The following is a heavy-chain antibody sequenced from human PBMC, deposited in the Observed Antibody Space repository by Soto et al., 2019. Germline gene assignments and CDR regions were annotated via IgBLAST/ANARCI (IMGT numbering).Heavy chain of an antibody. V-gene: IGHV3-30-3*01. Sequence: VQLVESGGGLVQPGGSLRLSCAVSGFTFGSYWLNWVRQAPGKGLVWVAVISYDGRNTYYADSVKGRFTISRDTCKNALYLHMDSLRAEDPAVYYCAIYLDKSSRYYYSHYYSGMYFWGQGTTVTVSS. CDR3: AIYLDKSSRYYYSHYYSGMYF. CDR2: ISYDGRNT. D-gene: IGHD3-22*01. J-gene: IGHJ6*02. CDR1: GFTFGSYW.